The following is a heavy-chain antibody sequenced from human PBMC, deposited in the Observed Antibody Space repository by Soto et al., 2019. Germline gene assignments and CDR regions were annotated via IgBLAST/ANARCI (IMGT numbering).Heavy chain of an antibody. D-gene: IGHD4-17*01. J-gene: IGHJ6*02. CDR3: ARVANDYGDYYGMDV. CDR1: GYTFTGYY. Sequence: ASVKVSCKASGYTFTGYYMHWVRQAPGQGLEWMGWSNPNSGGTNYAQKFQGWITMTRDTSISPAYMELGRLRSDDTAVYYCARVANDYGDYYGMDVWGQGTTVTVSS. V-gene: IGHV1-2*04. CDR2: SNPNSGGT.